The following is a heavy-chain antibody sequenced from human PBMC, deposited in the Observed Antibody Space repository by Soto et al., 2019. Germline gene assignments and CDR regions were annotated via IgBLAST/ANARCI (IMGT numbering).Heavy chain of an antibody. Sequence: SETLSLTCTVSGGSISSGGYYWSWIRQHPGKGLEWIGYIYYSGSTYYNPSLKSRVAISVDTSKNQFSLKLSSVTAADTAVYYCARRQGYDNYGMDVWGQGTTVTVSS. D-gene: IGHD5-12*01. CDR3: ARRQGYDNYGMDV. V-gene: IGHV4-31*03. CDR2: IYYSGST. J-gene: IGHJ6*02. CDR1: GGSISSGGYY.